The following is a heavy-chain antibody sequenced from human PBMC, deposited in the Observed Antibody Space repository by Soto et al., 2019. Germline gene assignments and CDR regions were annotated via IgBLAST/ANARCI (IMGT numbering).Heavy chain of an antibody. Sequence: ASVKVSCKASEYTFTGYYMHWVRQAPGQGLEWMGVINPSGGSTSYAQKFQGRVTMTRDTSTSTVYMELCSLRSEDTAVYYCARGYIVVVEDGMDVWGQGTTVTVSS. CDR2: INPSGGST. V-gene: IGHV1-46*01. CDR1: EYTFTGYY. CDR3: ARGYIVVVEDGMDV. D-gene: IGHD2-15*01. J-gene: IGHJ6*02.